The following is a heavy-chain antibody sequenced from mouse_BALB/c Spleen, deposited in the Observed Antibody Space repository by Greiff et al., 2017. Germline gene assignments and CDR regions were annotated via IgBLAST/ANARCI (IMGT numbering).Heavy chain of an antibody. J-gene: IGHJ2*01. Sequence: EVHLVESGGGLVQPGGSRKLSCAASGFTFSSFGMHWVRQAPEKGLEWVAYISSGSSTIYYADTVKGRFTISRDNPKNTLFLQMTSLRSEDTAMYYCARRGGTARSYYFDYWGQGTTLTVSS. CDR3: ARRGGTARSYYFDY. CDR2: ISSGSSTI. D-gene: IGHD1-2*01. V-gene: IGHV5-17*02. CDR1: GFTFSSFG.